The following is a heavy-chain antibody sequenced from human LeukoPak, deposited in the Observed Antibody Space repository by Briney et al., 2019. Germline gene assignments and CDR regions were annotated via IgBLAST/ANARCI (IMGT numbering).Heavy chain of an antibody. V-gene: IGHV1-2*02. D-gene: IGHD1-26*01. J-gene: IGHJ4*02. CDR3: VREVGGATNNYFDY. CDR1: GYTFTGYY. CDR2: INPNSGGT. Sequence: ASVKVSCKASGYTFTGYYMHWVRQAPGQGLEWMGWINPNSGGTNYAQKFQGRVTMTRDTSISTAYMELSRLRSDDTAVYYCVREVGGATNNYFDYWGQGTLVTVSS.